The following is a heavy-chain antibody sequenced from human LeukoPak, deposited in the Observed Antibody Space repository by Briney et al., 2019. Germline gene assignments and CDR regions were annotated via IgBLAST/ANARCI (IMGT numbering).Heavy chain of an antibody. J-gene: IGHJ3*02. CDR3: ARNIVGAIGPAFDI. CDR1: GGTFSSYA. V-gene: IGHV1-69*05. CDR2: IIPIFGTA. D-gene: IGHD1-26*01. Sequence: SVKVSCKASGGTFSSYAISWVRQAPGQGLEWMGGIIPIFGTANYAQKFQGRVTITTDESTSTAYMELSSLRSEDTAVYYCARNIVGAIGPAFDIWGQGTMVTVPS.